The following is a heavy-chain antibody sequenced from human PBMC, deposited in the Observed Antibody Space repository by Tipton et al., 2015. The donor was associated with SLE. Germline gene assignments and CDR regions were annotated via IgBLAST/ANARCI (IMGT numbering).Heavy chain of an antibody. CDR1: GGSFGGYY. V-gene: IGHV4-34*01. J-gene: IGHJ4*02. CDR3: ARGFTMVRGLFDY. Sequence: TLSLTCAVYGGSFGGYYWSWIRQPPGKGLEWIGEINHSGSTNYNPSLKSRVTISVDTSKNQFSLKLSSVTAADTAVYYCARGFTMVRGLFDYWGQGTLVTVSS. D-gene: IGHD3-10*01. CDR2: INHSGST.